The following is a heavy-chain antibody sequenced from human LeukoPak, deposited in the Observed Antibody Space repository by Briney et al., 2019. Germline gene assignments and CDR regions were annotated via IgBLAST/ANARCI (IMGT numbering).Heavy chain of an antibody. V-gene: IGHV3-33*08. CDR2: LVYDERN. CDR3: AGDLSAAYDF. D-gene: IGHD2-21*01. CDR1: GFTVSSNY. J-gene: IGHJ4*02. Sequence: GGSLRLSCAASGFTVSSNYMSWVRQAPGKGLEWVARLVYDERNDYANSVKGRFTISGDNSKNMLYLQMDNLRVDDTAMYYCAGDLSAAYDFWGQGILVTVSS.